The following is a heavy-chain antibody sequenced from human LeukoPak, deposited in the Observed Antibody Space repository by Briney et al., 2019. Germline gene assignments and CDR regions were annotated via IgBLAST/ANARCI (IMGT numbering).Heavy chain of an antibody. V-gene: IGHV3-21*01. CDR3: VRAPENLAPLDY. CDR2: ISSSSSYI. D-gene: IGHD1-14*01. Sequence: PGGSLRLSCAASGFTFSSYSMNWVRQAPGKGLEWVSSISSSSSYIYYADSVKGRFTNSRDNAKNSLYLQMNSLRAEDTAVYYCVRAPENLAPLDYWGQGTLVTVSS. CDR1: GFTFSSYS. J-gene: IGHJ4*02.